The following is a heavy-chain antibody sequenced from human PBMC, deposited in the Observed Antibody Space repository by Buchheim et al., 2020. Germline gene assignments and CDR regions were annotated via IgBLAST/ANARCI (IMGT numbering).Heavy chain of an antibody. D-gene: IGHD3-16*02. J-gene: IGHJ4*02. CDR1: GFTFSSYA. CDR3: AKDSRITFGGVIAQPCFDY. V-gene: IGHV3-23*04. CDR2: ISGSGGST. Sequence: VQLVESGGGVVQPGRSLRLSCAASGFTFSSYAMSWVRQAPGKGLEWVSAISGSGGSTYYADSVKGRFTISRDNSKNTLYLQMNSLRAEDTAVYYCAKDSRITFGGVIAQPCFDYWGQGTL.